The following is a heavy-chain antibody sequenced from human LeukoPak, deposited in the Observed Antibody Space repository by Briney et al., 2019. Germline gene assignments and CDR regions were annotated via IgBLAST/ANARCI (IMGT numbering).Heavy chain of an antibody. CDR3: ARDTKGAFDY. V-gene: IGHV3-21*01. Sequence: PGGSLRLSCAASGFTFSSYSMNWVRQAPGKGLGWVSSISSSSSYIYYADSVKGRFTISRDNAKNSLYLQMNSLRAEDTAVYYCARDTKGAFDYWGQGTLVTVSS. CDR1: GFTFSSYS. CDR2: ISSSSSYI. J-gene: IGHJ4*02. D-gene: IGHD2-2*01.